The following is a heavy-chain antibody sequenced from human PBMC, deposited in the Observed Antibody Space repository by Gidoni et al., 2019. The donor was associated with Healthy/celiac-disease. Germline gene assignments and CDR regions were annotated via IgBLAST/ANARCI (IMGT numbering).Heavy chain of an antibody. D-gene: IGHD1-26*01. CDR2: INHSGST. CDR3: ARLGWGLRAATGY. CDR1: GGSFSGYY. V-gene: IGHV4-34*01. J-gene: IGHJ4*02. Sequence: QVQLQQWGAGLLKPSETLSLTCAVYGGSFSGYYWSWIRQPPGKGLEWIGEINHSGSTNYNPSLKSRVTISVDTSKNQFSLKLSSVTAADTAVYYCARLGWGLRAATGYWGQGTLVTVSS.